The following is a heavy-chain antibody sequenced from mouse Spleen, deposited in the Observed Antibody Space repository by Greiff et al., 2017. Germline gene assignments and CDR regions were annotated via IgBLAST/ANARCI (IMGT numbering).Heavy chain of an antibody. CDR2: ISYSGST. D-gene: IGHD1-1*01. J-gene: IGHJ3*01. CDR3: ARDGGSIYYYGSSPAWFAY. CDR1: GYSITSGYD. V-gene: IGHV3-1*01. Sequence: DVQLQESGPGMVKPSQSLSLTCTVTGYSITSGYDWHWIRHFPGNKLEWMGYISYSGSTNYNPSLKSRISITHDTSKNHFFLKLNSVTTEDTATYYCARDGGSIYYYGSSPAWFAYWGQGTLVTVSA.